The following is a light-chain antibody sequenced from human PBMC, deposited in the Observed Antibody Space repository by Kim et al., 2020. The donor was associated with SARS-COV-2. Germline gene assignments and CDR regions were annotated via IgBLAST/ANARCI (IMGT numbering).Light chain of an antibody. Sequence: DIQMTQSPSSLSASVGDRVTITCRASQDIRYDLGWYQQKPGEAPKRLIYTASNLQSGVPSRFSGSGYGTEFTLTITTLQPEDFATYSCLQYNTFPFTFGQGTKLEI. V-gene: IGKV1-17*01. J-gene: IGKJ2*01. CDR1: QDIRYD. CDR2: TAS. CDR3: LQYNTFPFT.